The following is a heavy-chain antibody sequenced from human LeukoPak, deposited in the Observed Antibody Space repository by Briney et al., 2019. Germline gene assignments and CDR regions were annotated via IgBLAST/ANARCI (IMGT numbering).Heavy chain of an antibody. Sequence: SQTLSLTCAVSGGSISSGGYSWSWIRQPPGKGLEWIGYIYHSGSTYYNPSLKSRVTVSVDRSKNQFSLKLSSVTAADTAVYYCARVTYADYYDSSGYYSGLNWFDPWGQGTLVTVSS. D-gene: IGHD3-22*01. CDR3: ARVTYADYYDSSGYYSGLNWFDP. V-gene: IGHV4-30-2*01. CDR2: IYHSGST. J-gene: IGHJ5*02. CDR1: GGSISSGGYS.